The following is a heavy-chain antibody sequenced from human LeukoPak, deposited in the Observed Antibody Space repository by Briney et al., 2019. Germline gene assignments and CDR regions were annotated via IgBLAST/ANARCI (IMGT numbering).Heavy chain of an antibody. D-gene: IGHD6-19*01. J-gene: IGHJ4*02. CDR1: GGSISSSNW. CDR2: IYHSGST. V-gene: IGHV4-4*02. Sequence: PSETLSLTCAVSGGSISSSNWWSWVRQPPGKGLEWIGEIYHSGSTNYNPSLKSRVTISVDTSKNQFSLKLSSVTAADTAVYYCARETAVAGSPFSDYWGQGTLVTVSS. CDR3: ARETAVAGSPFSDY.